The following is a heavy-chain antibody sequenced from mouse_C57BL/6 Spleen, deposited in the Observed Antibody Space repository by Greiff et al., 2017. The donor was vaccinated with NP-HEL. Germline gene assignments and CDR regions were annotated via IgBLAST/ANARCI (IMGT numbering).Heavy chain of an antibody. J-gene: IGHJ1*03. D-gene: IGHD1-1*01. CDR1: GYTFTNYW. CDR3: ARAGSSPWYFDV. Sequence: VKLQESGAELVRPGTSVKMSCKASGYTFTNYWIGWAKQRPGHGLEWIGDIYPGGGYTNYNEKFKGKATLTADKSSSTAYMQFSSLTSEDSAIYYCARAGSSPWYFDVWGTGTTVTVSS. CDR2: IYPGGGYT. V-gene: IGHV1-63*01.